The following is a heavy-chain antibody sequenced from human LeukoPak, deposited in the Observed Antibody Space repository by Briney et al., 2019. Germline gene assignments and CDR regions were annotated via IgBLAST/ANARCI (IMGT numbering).Heavy chain of an antibody. Sequence: GGSLRLSCTASGFTFGDYAMSWFRQAPGKGLEWVGRIKSKTDGGTTDYAAPVKGRFTISRDDSKNTLYLQMNSLKTEDTAVYYCTTAVVAATHEKRARRGYWGQGTLVTVSS. CDR2: IKSKTDGGTT. D-gene: IGHD2-15*01. V-gene: IGHV3-15*01. CDR3: TTAVVAATHEKRARRGY. J-gene: IGHJ4*02. CDR1: GFTFGDYA.